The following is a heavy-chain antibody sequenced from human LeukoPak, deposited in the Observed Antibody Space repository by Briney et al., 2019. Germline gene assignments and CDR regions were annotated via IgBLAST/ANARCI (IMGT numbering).Heavy chain of an antibody. Sequence: SVKVSCKASGYTFTSYAISWVRQAPGQGLEWMGGIIPIFGTANYAQKFQGRVTITADESTSTAYMELSSLRSEDTAVYYCARELACYYDSSGQDAFDIWGQGTMVTVSS. V-gene: IGHV1-69*13. J-gene: IGHJ3*02. CDR3: ARELACYYDSSGQDAFDI. CDR2: IIPIFGTA. CDR1: GYTFTSYA. D-gene: IGHD3-22*01.